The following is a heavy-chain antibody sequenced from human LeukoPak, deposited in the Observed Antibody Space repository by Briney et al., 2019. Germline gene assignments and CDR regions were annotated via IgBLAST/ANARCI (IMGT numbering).Heavy chain of an antibody. D-gene: IGHD4-17*01. Sequence: PGGSLRLSCAASGFTLSSYAMSWVRQAPGKGLEWVSAISGSGGSTYYADSVKGRFTISRDNSKNTLYLQMNSLRAEDTAVYYCATSTVTTPSYYYYGMDVWGQGTTLTVSS. CDR1: GFTLSSYA. J-gene: IGHJ6*02. CDR2: ISGSGGST. CDR3: ATSTVTTPSYYYYGMDV. V-gene: IGHV3-23*01.